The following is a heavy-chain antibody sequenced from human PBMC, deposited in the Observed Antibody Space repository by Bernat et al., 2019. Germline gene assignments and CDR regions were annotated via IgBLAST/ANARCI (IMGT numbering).Heavy chain of an antibody. D-gene: IGHD5/OR15-5a*01. Sequence: EVKLVESGGGLIQPGGSLRLSCAASGFTFSGDWMHWVRQVPGKGLVWVSRINGDGTITDYADSVKGRFTISRDNARNTLCLQMNSLRVEDAAVYYCVRSVSGAAGFFDYWGPGSLVTVSS. CDR1: GFTFSGDW. CDR3: VRSVSGAAGFFDY. CDR2: INGDGTIT. J-gene: IGHJ4*02. V-gene: IGHV3-74*01.